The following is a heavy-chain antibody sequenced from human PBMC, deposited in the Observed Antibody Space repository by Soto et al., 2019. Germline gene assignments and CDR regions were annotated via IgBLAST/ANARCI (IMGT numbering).Heavy chain of an antibody. CDR3: ARDQSGYANFDY. CDR2: IWYDGSNK. Sequence: GGSLRLSCAASGFTFSSYGMHWVRQAPGKGLEWVAVIWYDGSNKYYADSVKGRFTISRDNSKNTLYLQMNSLRAEDTAVYYCARDQSGYANFDYWGQGTLVTVSS. J-gene: IGHJ4*02. CDR1: GFTFSSYG. D-gene: IGHD5-12*01. V-gene: IGHV3-33*01.